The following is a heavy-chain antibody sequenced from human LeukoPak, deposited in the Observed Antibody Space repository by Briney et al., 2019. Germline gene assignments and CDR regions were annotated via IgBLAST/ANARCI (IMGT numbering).Heavy chain of an antibody. CDR2: IYPGDSDA. Sequence: NHGESLKISCTGFGYSCTTYWIGWVRQMPGKGLEWMGIIYPGDSDARYSPCFQGQVTISVDKSISTAYLQWSSLKASDTAMYYCARQGRIVVVTTTHDAFDIWGQGTMVTVSS. CDR1: GYSCTTYW. CDR3: ARQGRIVVVTTTHDAFDI. V-gene: IGHV5-51*01. D-gene: IGHD2-21*02. J-gene: IGHJ3*02.